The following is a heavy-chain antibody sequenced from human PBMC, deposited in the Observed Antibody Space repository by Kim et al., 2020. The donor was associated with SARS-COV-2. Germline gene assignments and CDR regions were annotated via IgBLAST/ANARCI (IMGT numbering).Heavy chain of an antibody. CDR1: GFTFSSHG. CDR3: ARDRGDSSGLDY. CDR2: IWYDGSNK. V-gene: IGHV3-33*01. Sequence: GGSLRLSCAASGFTFSSHGMHWVRQAPGKGLEWVAVIWYDGSNKYYADSVKGRFTISRDNSKNTLYLQMNSLRAEDTAVYYCARDRGDSSGLDYWGQGTPVTVSP. D-gene: IGHD3-22*01. J-gene: IGHJ4*02.